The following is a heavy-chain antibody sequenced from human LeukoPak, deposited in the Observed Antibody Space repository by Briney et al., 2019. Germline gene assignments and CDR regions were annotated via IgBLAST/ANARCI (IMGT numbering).Heavy chain of an antibody. D-gene: IGHD4-23*01. Sequence: ASVKVSCKASGGTFSSYAISWVRQAPGQGLEWMGGIIPIFGTANYAQKFQGRVTITTDESTSTAYMELRSLRSDDTAVYYCATFPEDYGGNSHYWGQGTLVTVSS. V-gene: IGHV1-69*05. CDR3: ATFPEDYGGNSHY. CDR1: GGTFSSYA. J-gene: IGHJ4*02. CDR2: IIPIFGTA.